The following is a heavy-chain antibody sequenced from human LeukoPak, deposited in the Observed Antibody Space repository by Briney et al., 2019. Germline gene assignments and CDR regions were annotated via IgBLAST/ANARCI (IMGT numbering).Heavy chain of an antibody. J-gene: IGHJ4*02. V-gene: IGHV4-59*08. CDR1: GGSISSYY. Sequence: SETLSLTCTVSGGSISSYYWSWIRQPPGKGLEWIGYIYYSGSTNYNPSLKSRVTISVDTSKNQFSLKLNSVTAADTAVYYCARHGVHGQYLVHFDYWGQGTLLTVSS. CDR2: IYYSGST. CDR3: ARHGVHGQYLVHFDY. D-gene: IGHD3-10*01.